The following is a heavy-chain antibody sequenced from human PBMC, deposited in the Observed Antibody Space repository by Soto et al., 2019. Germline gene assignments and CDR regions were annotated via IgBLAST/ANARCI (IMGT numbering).Heavy chain of an antibody. CDR3: ATKGRWYVGYYYYGMDV. J-gene: IGHJ6*02. CDR1: GYTLTELS. V-gene: IGHV1-24*01. CDR2: FDPEDGET. Sequence: ASVKVSCKVSGYTLTELSMHWVRQAPGKGLEWMGGFDPEDGETIYAQKFQGRVTMTEDTSTDTAYMEMSSLRSEDTAVYYCATKGRWYVGYYYYGMDVWGQGTTVTVSS. D-gene: IGHD6-13*01.